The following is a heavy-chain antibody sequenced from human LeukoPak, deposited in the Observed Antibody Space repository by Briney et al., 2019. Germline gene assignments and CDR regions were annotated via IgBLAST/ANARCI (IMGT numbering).Heavy chain of an antibody. V-gene: IGHV1-69*06. CDR1: GGTFSSYA. Sequence: SVTVSCTASGGTFSSYAISWVRQAPGQGLEWMGGIIPIFGTANYAQKFQGRVTITADKSTSTAYMELSSLRSEDTAVYYCARLQDHAYFDYWGQGTLVTVSS. CDR2: IIPIFGTA. J-gene: IGHJ4*02. CDR3: ARLQDHAYFDY.